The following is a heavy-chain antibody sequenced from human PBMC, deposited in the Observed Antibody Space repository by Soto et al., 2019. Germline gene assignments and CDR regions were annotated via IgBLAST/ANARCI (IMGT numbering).Heavy chain of an antibody. D-gene: IGHD1-7*01. CDR1: GFTFSSYG. CDR2: ISYDGSNK. J-gene: IGHJ5*02. Sequence: GGSLRLSCAASGFTFSSYGMHWVRQAPGKGLEWVAVISYDGSNKYYADSVKGRFTISRDNSKNTLYLQMNSLRAEDTAVYYCAKDLLNYGPGWFDPWGQGTLVTVSS. CDR3: AKDLLNYGPGWFDP. V-gene: IGHV3-30*18.